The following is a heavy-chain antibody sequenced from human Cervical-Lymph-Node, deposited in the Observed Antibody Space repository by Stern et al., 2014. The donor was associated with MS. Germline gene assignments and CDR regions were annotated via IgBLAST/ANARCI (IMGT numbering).Heavy chain of an antibody. CDR1: GGTFSKFP. CDR2: IFPVFGTP. Sequence: QVQLVQPGAEVTKPGSSVKVSCKASGGTFSKFPSSWVRQAPGQGLEWMGGIFPVFGTPTYAQEFRGRVTITADVSTSTVYMELSSLRSDDTAVYYCALSSETSDRWYSLGYDPWGQGTLVTVSS. CDR3: ALSSETSDRWYSLGYDP. J-gene: IGHJ5*02. V-gene: IGHV1-69*01. D-gene: IGHD6-13*01.